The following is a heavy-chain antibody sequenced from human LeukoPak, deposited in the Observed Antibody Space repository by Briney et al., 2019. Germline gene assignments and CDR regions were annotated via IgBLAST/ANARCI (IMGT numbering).Heavy chain of an antibody. CDR2: ISAYNGNT. J-gene: IGHJ5*02. V-gene: IGHV1-18*01. CDR3: ARVVRYPYGSGNWFDP. Sequence: ASVKVSCKASGYTFTSYGISWVRQSPGQGLEWMGWISAYNGNTNYAQKLQGRVTMTTDTSTSTAYMELRSLRSDDTAVYYCARVVRYPYGSGNWFDPWRQGTLVTVSS. D-gene: IGHD3-10*01. CDR1: GYTFTSYG.